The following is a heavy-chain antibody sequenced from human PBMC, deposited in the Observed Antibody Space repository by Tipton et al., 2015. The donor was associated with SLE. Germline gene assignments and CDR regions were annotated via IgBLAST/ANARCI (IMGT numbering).Heavy chain of an antibody. CDR2: FYYSGSA. Sequence: TLSLTCTVSGDSMSTYYWNWIRQFPGKGLEWIGYFYYSGSANYNPSLKSRVTISVDTSKNHFSLKLTSVTAADTAVYYCARLTFDWYLDLWGRGTLVTVSS. CDR3: ARLTFDWYLDL. V-gene: IGHV4-59*08. CDR1: GDSMSTYY. J-gene: IGHJ2*01.